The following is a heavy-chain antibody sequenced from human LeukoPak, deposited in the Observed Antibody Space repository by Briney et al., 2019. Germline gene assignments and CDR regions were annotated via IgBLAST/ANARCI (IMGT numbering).Heavy chain of an antibody. D-gene: IGHD3-22*01. CDR1: GGSIGSYY. Sequence: SETLSLTCTVSGGSIGSYYWSWIRQPPGKGLEWIGYIYYSGSTNYNPSLKSRVTISVDTSKNQFSLKLSSVTAADTAVYYCARVIPEYYYDSSGFDYWGQGTLVTVSS. V-gene: IGHV4-59*01. CDR3: ARVIPEYYYDSSGFDY. J-gene: IGHJ4*02. CDR2: IYYSGST.